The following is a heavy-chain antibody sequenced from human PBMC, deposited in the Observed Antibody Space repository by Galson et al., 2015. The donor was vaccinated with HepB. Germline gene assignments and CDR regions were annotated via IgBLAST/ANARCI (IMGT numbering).Heavy chain of an antibody. Sequence: SLRLSCAASGFTFSDYYMSWIRQAPGKGLEWVSYISSSSSYTNYADSVKGRFTISRDNAKNSLYLQMNSLRAEDTAVYYCAAVGAKDIVERGPGLLWGQGTLVTVSS. D-gene: IGHD2-15*01. CDR1: GFTFSDYY. V-gene: IGHV3-11*06. CDR3: AAVGAKDIVERGPGLL. J-gene: IGHJ4*02. CDR2: ISSSSSYT.